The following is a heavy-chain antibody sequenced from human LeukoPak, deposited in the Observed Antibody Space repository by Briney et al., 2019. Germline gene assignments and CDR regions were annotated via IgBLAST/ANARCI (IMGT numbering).Heavy chain of an antibody. CDR1: GFTFSSYE. J-gene: IGHJ4*02. CDR2: IGSSGTTI. Sequence: GGSLRLSCAASGFTFSSYEMNWVRQAPGKGLEWVSYIGSSGTTIYYADSVKGRFTISRDDAKNSLYLQMSSLRAEDAAVYYCARGLLAVGVDYWGQGTLVTVSS. CDR3: ARGLLAVGVDY. V-gene: IGHV3-48*03. D-gene: IGHD3-10*01.